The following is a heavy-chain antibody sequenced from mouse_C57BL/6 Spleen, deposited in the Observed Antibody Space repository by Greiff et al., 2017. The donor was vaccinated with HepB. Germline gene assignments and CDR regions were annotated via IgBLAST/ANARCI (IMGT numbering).Heavy chain of an antibody. CDR1: GYTFTDYE. CDR3: SPTLITTVRVHDY. V-gene: IGHV1-15*01. D-gene: IGHD1-1*01. J-gene: IGHJ2*01. CDR2: IDPETGGT. Sequence: QVQLQQSGAELVRPGASVTLSCKASGYTFTDYEMHWVKQTPVHGLEWIGAIDPETGGTAYNQKFKGKAILTADKSSSTAYMELRSLTSEDSAVYYCSPTLITTVRVHDYWGQGTTLTVSS.